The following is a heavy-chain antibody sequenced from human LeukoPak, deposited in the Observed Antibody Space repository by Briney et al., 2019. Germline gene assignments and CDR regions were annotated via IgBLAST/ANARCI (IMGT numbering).Heavy chain of an antibody. CDR1: GFTLSSYA. Sequence: GGSLRLSCAASGFTLSSYAMSWVRQAPGRGLEWVSAISVSGGSTYYADSVKGRFTISRDNSKNTLYLQMNSLRAEDTAVYYCAKDTIAGAGTAVGDFDYWGKGTLVTVSS. CDR3: AKDTIAGAGTAVGDFDY. CDR2: ISVSGGST. J-gene: IGHJ4*02. V-gene: IGHV3-23*01. D-gene: IGHD6-13*01.